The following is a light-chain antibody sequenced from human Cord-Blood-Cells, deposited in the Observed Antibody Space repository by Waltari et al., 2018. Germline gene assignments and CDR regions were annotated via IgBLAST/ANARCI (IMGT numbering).Light chain of an antibody. CDR2: EGS. CDR3: CSYAGSSSLYV. J-gene: IGLJ1*01. CDR1: SSDVGSYNL. V-gene: IGLV2-23*01. Sequence: QSALTQPASVSGSPGQSITISCTGTSSDVGSYNLVSWYHQHPGKAPKLMIYEGSKRPSGVSKRFSGSKSGNTASLTISGLQAEDEADYYCCSYAGSSSLYVFGTGTKVTVL.